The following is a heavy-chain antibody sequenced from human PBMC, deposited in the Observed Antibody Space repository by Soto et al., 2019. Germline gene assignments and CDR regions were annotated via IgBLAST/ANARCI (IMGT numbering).Heavy chain of an antibody. V-gene: IGHV3-21*01. CDR3: ARVGGQLVPGFDY. Sequence: EVQLVESGGGLVKPGGSLRLSCAASGFTFSSYSMNWVRQAPGKGLEWVSSISSSSSYIYYADSVKGRFTISRDNAKNSLYLQMNSVRAEDTAVYYCARVGGQLVPGFDYWGQGTLVPVSS. J-gene: IGHJ4*02. CDR1: GFTFSSYS. D-gene: IGHD6-6*01. CDR2: ISSSSSYI.